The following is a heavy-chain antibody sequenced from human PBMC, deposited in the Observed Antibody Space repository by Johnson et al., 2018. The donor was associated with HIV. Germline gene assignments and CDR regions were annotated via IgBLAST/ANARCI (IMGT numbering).Heavy chain of an antibody. D-gene: IGHD2-15*01. Sequence: VQLVESGGGLVQPGGSLRLSCAASGFTFSSYGMHWVRQAPGKGLEWVAFIRYDGSNKYYADSVKGRFTISRDNSKNTLCLQMGSLRAEDMAVYYCARDHLRRSHAFDIWGQGTMVTVSS. J-gene: IGHJ3*02. V-gene: IGHV3-30*02. CDR1: GFTFSSYG. CDR3: ARDHLRRSHAFDI. CDR2: IRYDGSNK.